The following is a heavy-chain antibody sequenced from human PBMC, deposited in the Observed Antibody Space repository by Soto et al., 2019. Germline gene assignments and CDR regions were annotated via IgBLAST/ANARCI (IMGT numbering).Heavy chain of an antibody. Sequence: QVQLQESGPGLVEPSQTLSLTCTVSGVSLSGSKYYWSWIRHLPGKGLEWIGFTRYGGFPYHNPSLQSPATIAVQSSKLPSSLKLTSRAAADTAVHFCGSSHDMEAGGRGTAVMVTS. CDR1: GVSLSGSKYY. V-gene: IGHV4-31*01. CDR3: GSSHDMEA. J-gene: IGHJ2*01. CDR2: TRYGGFP. D-gene: IGHD3-9*01.